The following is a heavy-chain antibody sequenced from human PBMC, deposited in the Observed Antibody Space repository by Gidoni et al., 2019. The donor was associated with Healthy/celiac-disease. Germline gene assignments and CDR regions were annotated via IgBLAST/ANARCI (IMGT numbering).Heavy chain of an antibody. CDR1: GSTLTELS. CDR2: FDPEDGET. D-gene: IGHD2-15*01. Sequence: QVQLVQSGAEVKKPGASVKVSCKVSGSTLTELSMHWVRQAPGKGLDWMGGFDPEDGETIYAQKFQGRVTMTEDTSTDTAYMELSSLRSEDTAVYYCATHLYCSGGSCYSFDYWGQGTLVTVSS. J-gene: IGHJ4*02. CDR3: ATHLYCSGGSCYSFDY. V-gene: IGHV1-24*01.